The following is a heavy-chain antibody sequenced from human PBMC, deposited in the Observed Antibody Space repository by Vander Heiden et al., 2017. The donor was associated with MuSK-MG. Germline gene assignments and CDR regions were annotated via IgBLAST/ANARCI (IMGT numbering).Heavy chain of an antibody. CDR1: GGSFSGYY. CDR3: ARAGRQLWLDYFDY. D-gene: IGHD5-18*01. Sequence: QVQLQQWGAGLLKPSETLSLTCAVYGGSFSGYYWSWIRQPPGKGLEWIGEINHSGSTNYNPSLKSRVTISVDTSKNQFSLKLSSVTAAETAVYYCARAGRQLWLDYFDYWCQGTLVTVSS. CDR2: INHSGST. V-gene: IGHV4-34*01. J-gene: IGHJ4*02.